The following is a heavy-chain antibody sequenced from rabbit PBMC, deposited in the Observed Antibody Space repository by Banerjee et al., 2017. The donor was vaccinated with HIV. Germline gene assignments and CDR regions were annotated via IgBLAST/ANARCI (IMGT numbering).Heavy chain of an antibody. CDR3: ARDPSYYTYNYAGYGSYDL. D-gene: IGHD6-1*01. CDR1: GFSFSNNYY. J-gene: IGHJ6*01. V-gene: IGHV1S40*01. Sequence: QSLEESGGGLVTPGASLTLTCTASGFSFSNNYYMCWVRQAPGKGLEWIACIYAGSSGSTYYASWAKGRFTISKTSSTTVTLQMTSLTAADTATYFCARDPSYYTYNYAGYGSYDLWGPGTLVTVS. CDR2: IYAGSSGST.